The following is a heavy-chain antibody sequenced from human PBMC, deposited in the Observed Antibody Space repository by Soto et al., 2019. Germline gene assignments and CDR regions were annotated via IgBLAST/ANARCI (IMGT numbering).Heavy chain of an antibody. D-gene: IGHD6-19*01. Sequence: SETLSLTCTVSGGSISSSSYYWGWIRQPPGKGLEWIGSIYYSGSTYYNPSLKSRVTISVDTSKNQFSLKLSSVTAADTAVYYCARVEVAGLTFDDWGQGTLGTVSS. J-gene: IGHJ4*02. V-gene: IGHV4-39*01. CDR2: IYYSGST. CDR1: GGSISSSSYY. CDR3: ARVEVAGLTFDD.